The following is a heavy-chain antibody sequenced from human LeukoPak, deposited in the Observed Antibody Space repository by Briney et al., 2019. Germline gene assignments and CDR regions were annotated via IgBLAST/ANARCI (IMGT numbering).Heavy chain of an antibody. V-gene: IGHV3-23*01. J-gene: IGHJ3*02. Sequence: PGGSLRLSCAASGFTFSSYAMSWVRQAPGKGLEWVSAISGSGGSTYYADSVKGRFTISRDNSKNTLYLQMNSLRAEDTAVYYCAKKRSGYQLRAIMVDAFDIWGQGTMVTVSS. CDR2: ISGSGGST. CDR1: GFTFSSYA. D-gene: IGHD2-2*01. CDR3: AKKRSGYQLRAIMVDAFDI.